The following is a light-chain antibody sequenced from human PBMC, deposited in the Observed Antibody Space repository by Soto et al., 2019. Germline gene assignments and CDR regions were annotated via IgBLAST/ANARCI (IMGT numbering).Light chain of an antibody. Sequence: EIVLTQSPGTLSLSPGERATLSCRASQSVSSSYLAWYQQKPGQAPRLLIYGVTSRANGIPDRFSGSGSGTDFPLTISRREPEDFAVYYCQQYGSSLYTFGQGTKLEIK. CDR2: GVT. V-gene: IGKV3-20*01. J-gene: IGKJ2*01. CDR3: QQYGSSLYT. CDR1: QSVSSSY.